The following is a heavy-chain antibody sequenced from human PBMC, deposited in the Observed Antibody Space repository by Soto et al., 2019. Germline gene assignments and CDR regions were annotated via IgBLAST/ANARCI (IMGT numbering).Heavy chain of an antibody. CDR3: ARGNTMIVVVKKSPYNWFDP. J-gene: IGHJ5*02. CDR1: GFTVSSNY. V-gene: IGHV3-66*01. CDR2: IYSGGST. Sequence: GGSLRLSCAASGFTVSSNYMSWVRQAPGKGLEWVSVIYSGGSTYYADSVKGRFTISRDNSKNTLYLQMNSLRAEDTAVYYCARGNTMIVVVKKSPYNWFDPWGQGTLVTVSS. D-gene: IGHD3-22*01.